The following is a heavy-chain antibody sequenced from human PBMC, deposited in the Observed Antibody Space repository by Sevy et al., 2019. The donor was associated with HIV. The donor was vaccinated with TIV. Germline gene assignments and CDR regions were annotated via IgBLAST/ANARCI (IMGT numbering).Heavy chain of an antibody. V-gene: IGHV3-21*01. D-gene: IGHD2-2*01. CDR3: ARDGGCSSTSCLLYFDS. Sequence: GGSLRLSCAASGFTFSDYYMNWVHQAPGKGLEWVSSISSRSSYIHYADSVRGRFTISRDNAKNSLYLQMNSLRVDDTAVYFCARDGGCSSTSCLLYFDSWGQGALVTVSS. CDR1: GFTFSDYY. CDR2: ISSRSSYI. J-gene: IGHJ4*02.